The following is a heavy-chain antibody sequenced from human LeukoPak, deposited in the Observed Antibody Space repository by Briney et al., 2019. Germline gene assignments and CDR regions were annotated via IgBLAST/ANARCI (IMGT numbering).Heavy chain of an antibody. J-gene: IGHJ4*02. Sequence: PGGSLRLSCAASGFTVSSNYMSWVRQAPGKGLEWVSFIYSGGSTYYADSVKGRFTISRDNSKNMLYLQMNSLRAEDTAVYFCARSNCESCYRGVWYFFDYWGQGALVTVSS. V-gene: IGHV3-66*01. CDR2: IYSGGST. CDR1: GFTVSSNY. D-gene: IGHD4-11*01. CDR3: ARSNCESCYRGVWYFFDY.